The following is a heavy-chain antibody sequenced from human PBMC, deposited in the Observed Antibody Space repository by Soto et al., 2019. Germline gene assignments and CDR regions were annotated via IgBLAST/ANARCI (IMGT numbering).Heavy chain of an antibody. V-gene: IGHV4-30-4*08. CDR3: ASIWFGDFDY. CDR1: GGSVSSGSYY. CDR2: FHSSGAT. J-gene: IGHJ4*01. Sequence: SETLSLTCTVSGGSVSSGSYYWSWFRQPPGKGLEWIGYFHSSGATYKDPSLKSRVTISVDTSKNQISLKLDSVTAADTAVYYCASIWFGDFDYWGHGTLVTVSS. D-gene: IGHD3-10*01.